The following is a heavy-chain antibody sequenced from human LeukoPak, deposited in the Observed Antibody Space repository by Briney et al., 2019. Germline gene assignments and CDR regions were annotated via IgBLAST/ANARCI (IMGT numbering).Heavy chain of an antibody. CDR2: IDHSGST. Sequence: SETLSLTCTVSGGSIGSSSYYWGWVRQPPGKGLEWIGEIDHSGSTNYNPSLKSRVTISVDKSESQFSLKLSSVTAADTAVYCVRVGTYFLLSWGQGTLVTVSS. V-gene: IGHV4-39*07. CDR3: RVGTYFLLS. CDR1: GGSIGSSSYY. J-gene: IGHJ5*02. D-gene: IGHD1-26*01.